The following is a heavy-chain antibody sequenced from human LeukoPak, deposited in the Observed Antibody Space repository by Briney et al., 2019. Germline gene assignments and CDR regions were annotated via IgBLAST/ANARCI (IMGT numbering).Heavy chain of an antibody. V-gene: IGHV3-23*01. J-gene: IGHJ4*02. CDR3: ARRVQPNAGPFDS. CDR2: ISGDGAKT. CDR1: GFTFSGCA. Sequence: GGSLRLSRAASGFTFSGCALSWVRQAPGKGLEWVAGISGDGAKTYYADSVKARFTISRDNSKNTLFLQMDRLRAEDTAVYYCARRVQPNAGPFDSWGQGTLASVS. D-gene: IGHD3-10*01.